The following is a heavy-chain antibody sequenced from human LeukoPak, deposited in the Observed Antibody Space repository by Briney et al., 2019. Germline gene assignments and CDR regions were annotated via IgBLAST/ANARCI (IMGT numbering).Heavy chain of an antibody. D-gene: IGHD5-24*01. CDR1: GYMFTRYW. CDR2: IFPGDSDT. V-gene: IGHV5-51*01. J-gene: IGHJ4*02. Sequence: GESLKISCKGSGYMFTRYWIGWVRQMPGKGLEWIGIIFPGDSDTKYSPSFQGQVTISVDKSINTAYLQWSSLQAADTAMFYCARRDGYNDLDYWGQGTLVTVSS. CDR3: ARRDGYNDLDY.